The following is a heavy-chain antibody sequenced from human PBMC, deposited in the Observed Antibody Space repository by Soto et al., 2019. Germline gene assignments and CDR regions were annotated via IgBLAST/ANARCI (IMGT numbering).Heavy chain of an antibody. CDR2: INPSGGST. CDR1: GYTFTSYY. J-gene: IGHJ3*02. V-gene: IGHV1-46*03. D-gene: IGHD2-2*01. Sequence: ASVQVSCKASGYTFTSYYMHWVRQAPGQGLEWMGIINPSGGSTSYAQKFQGRVTMTRDTSTSTVYMELSSLRSEDTAVYYCARDEVVVVPAATRLDAFDIWGQGTMVTVSS. CDR3: ARDEVVVVPAATRLDAFDI.